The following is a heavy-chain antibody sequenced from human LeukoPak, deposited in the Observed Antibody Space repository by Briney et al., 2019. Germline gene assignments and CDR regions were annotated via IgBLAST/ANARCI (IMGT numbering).Heavy chain of an antibody. D-gene: IGHD2-15*01. V-gene: IGHV3-48*02. CDR2: IYSGAGPK. CDR1: GFTFGDYA. J-gene: IGHJ6*02. Sequence: GGSLRLSCTTSGFTFGDYAMSWFRQAPGKGLEWISNIYSGAGPKYYADSVKGRSTISRDNAENSVSLQMSSLRDEDTAVYYCAIVVVTNYGMDVWGQGTTVTVSS. CDR3: AIVVVTNYGMDV.